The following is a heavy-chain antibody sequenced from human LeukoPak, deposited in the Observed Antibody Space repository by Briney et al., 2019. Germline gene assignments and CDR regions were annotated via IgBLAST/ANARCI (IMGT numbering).Heavy chain of an antibody. CDR1: GGSFSGYY. CDR2: INHSGST. D-gene: IGHD3-3*01. Sequence: SETLSLTCAVYGGSFSGYYWSWIRQPPGKGLEWIGEINHSGSTNYNPSLKSRVTISVDTSKNQFSLKLSSVTAADTAVYYCATSFLEWLPVGAFDIWGQGTMVTVSS. V-gene: IGHV4-34*01. CDR3: ATSFLEWLPVGAFDI. J-gene: IGHJ3*02.